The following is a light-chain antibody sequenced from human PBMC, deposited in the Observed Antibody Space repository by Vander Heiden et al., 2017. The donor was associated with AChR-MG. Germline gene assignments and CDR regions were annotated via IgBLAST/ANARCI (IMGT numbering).Light chain of an antibody. V-gene: IGKV3-15*01. CDR1: QSVRSN. J-gene: IGKJ4*01. CDR3: QQYNQWPPLS. Sequence: EIAMTQSPATLSVSPGEGATLSCRASQSVRSNLAWYQQKPGQAPRLLIYDASTRATGIPARFSGSGSGTEFSLTISRLQSEDFAVYYCQQYNQWPPLSFGGGTKVEIK. CDR2: DAS.